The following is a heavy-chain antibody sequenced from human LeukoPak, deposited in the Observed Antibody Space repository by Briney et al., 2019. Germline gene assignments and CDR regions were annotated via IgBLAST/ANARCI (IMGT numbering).Heavy chain of an antibody. CDR3: AKPPYRLVVGATLDY. Sequence: GGSLRLSCAAFGFTFTSYAMSWVRQAPGKGLEWVSAISGSGGSTYYADSVKGRFTISRDNSKNTLYLQMNSLRAEDTAVYYCAKPPYRLVVGATLDYWGQGTLVTVSS. CDR2: ISGSGGST. J-gene: IGHJ4*02. D-gene: IGHD1-26*01. V-gene: IGHV3-23*01. CDR1: GFTFTSYA.